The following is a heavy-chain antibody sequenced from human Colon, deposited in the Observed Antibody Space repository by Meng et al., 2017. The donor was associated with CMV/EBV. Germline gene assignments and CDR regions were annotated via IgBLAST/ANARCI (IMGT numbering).Heavy chain of an antibody. J-gene: IGHJ4*02. Sequence: GESLKISCAASGFTFSSYAMSWVRQAPGKGLEWVSAISGSGGSTYYADSVKGRFTISRDNSKNTLYLQMNSLRAEDTAVYYCARGGRKSSGGDCYCLFWGQGTLVTVSS. CDR2: ISGSGGST. D-gene: IGHD2-21*01. V-gene: IGHV3-23*01. CDR3: ARGGRKSSGGDCYCLF. CDR1: GFTFSSYA.